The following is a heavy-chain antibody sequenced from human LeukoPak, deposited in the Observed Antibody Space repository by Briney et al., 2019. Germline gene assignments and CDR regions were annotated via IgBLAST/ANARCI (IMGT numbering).Heavy chain of an antibody. Sequence: SETLSLTCTVSSGSISSYYWSWIRQPPGKGLEWIGYIYYSGSTNYNPSLKSRVTISVDTSKNQFSLKLSSVTAADTAVYYCARRESVGGFDYWGQGTLVTVSS. V-gene: IGHV4-59*08. J-gene: IGHJ4*02. CDR3: ARRESVGGFDY. CDR1: SGSISSYY. CDR2: IYYSGST. D-gene: IGHD3-10*01.